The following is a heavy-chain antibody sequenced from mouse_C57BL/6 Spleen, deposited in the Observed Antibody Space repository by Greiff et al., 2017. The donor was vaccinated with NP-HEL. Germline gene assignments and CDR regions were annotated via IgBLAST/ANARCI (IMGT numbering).Heavy chain of an antibody. Sequence: QVQLQQSGAELVRPGASVTLSCKASGYTFTDYEMHWVKQTPVHGLEWIGAIDPETGGTAYNQKFKGKAILTADKSSSTAYMELRSLTSEDSAVYYCTRGDYGSSYEAWFAYWGQGTLVTVSA. D-gene: IGHD1-1*01. J-gene: IGHJ3*01. V-gene: IGHV1-15*01. CDR1: GYTFTDYE. CDR2: IDPETGGT. CDR3: TRGDYGSSYEAWFAY.